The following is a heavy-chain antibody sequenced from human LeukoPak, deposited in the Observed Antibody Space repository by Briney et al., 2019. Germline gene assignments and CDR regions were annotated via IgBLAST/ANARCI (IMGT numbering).Heavy chain of an antibody. CDR2: ISSSSSYI. Sequence: GGSLRLSCAASGFTFSSYSMNWVRQAPGKGLEWVSSISSSSSYIYYADSVKGRFTISRDNAKNSLYLQMNSLRAEDTAVYYCARDLWEHHDAFDIWGQGTMVTVSS. V-gene: IGHV3-21*01. CDR3: ARDLWEHHDAFDI. D-gene: IGHD1-26*01. CDR1: GFTFSSYS. J-gene: IGHJ3*02.